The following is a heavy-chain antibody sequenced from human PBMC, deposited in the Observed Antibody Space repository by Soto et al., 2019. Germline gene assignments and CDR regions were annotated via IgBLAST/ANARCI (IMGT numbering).Heavy chain of an antibody. Sequence: GGSLRLSCTASGFTFSSYGMHWVRQAPGKGLEWVAVIWYDGSNKNYADSVKGRFTISRDNSRNTLSLQMDSLRAEDTAVYYCARETYSSAYYFDYWGQGALVTVSS. CDR3: ARETYSSAYYFDY. D-gene: IGHD6-19*01. CDR1: GFTFSSYG. J-gene: IGHJ4*02. V-gene: IGHV3-33*01. CDR2: IWYDGSNK.